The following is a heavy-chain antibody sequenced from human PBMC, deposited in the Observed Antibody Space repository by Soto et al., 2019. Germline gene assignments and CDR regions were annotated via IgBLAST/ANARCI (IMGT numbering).Heavy chain of an antibody. D-gene: IGHD3-3*01. CDR2: ISSSSSTI. CDR3: ARGHYDFWSGYSDY. CDR1: GFTFSSYS. V-gene: IGHV3-48*02. J-gene: IGHJ4*02. Sequence: GWSLRLSCAASGFTFSSYSMNWVRQAPGKGLEWVSYISSSSSTIYYADSVKGRFTISRGNAKNSLYLQMNSLREEDTAVYYCARGHYDFWSGYSDYWGQGTMVTLS.